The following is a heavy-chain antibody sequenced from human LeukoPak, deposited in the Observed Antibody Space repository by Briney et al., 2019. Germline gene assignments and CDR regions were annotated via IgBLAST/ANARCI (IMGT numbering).Heavy chain of an antibody. CDR1: GFTFSSYA. CDR3: AKGVDGSRYYFDY. D-gene: IGHD2-2*01. CDR2: ISGSGGST. J-gene: IGHJ4*02. V-gene: IGHV3-23*01. Sequence: GGSLRLSCAASGFTFSSYAMSWVRQAPGKGLEWVSAISGSGGSTYYADSVRGRFTISRDNSKNTLYLQMNSLRAEDTAVYYCAKGVDGSRYYFDYWGQGTLVTVSS.